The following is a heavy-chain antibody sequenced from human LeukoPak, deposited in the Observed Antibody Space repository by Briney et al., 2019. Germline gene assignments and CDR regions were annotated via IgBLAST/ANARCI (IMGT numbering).Heavy chain of an antibody. CDR1: GGSISSYY. D-gene: IGHD2-2*03. J-gene: IGHJ4*02. CDR2: IYYSGST. Sequence: PSETLSLTCPVSGGSISSYYWSWIRQPPGKGLEWIGYIYYSGSTNYNPSLKSRVTISVDTSKDQFSLKLSSVTAADTAVYYCARWVDSWIVWGQGTLVTVSS. CDR3: ARWVDSWIV. V-gene: IGHV4-59*01.